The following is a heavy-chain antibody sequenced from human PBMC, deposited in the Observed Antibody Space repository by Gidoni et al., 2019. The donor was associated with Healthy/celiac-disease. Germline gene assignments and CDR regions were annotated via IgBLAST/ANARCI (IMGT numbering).Heavy chain of an antibody. CDR1: VGTFSSYA. V-gene: IGHV1-69*01. CDR2: IIPIFGTA. J-gene: IGHJ5*02. D-gene: IGHD5-18*01. Sequence: QVQLVQSGAEVKKPGSSVTVSCKASVGTFSSYAISWVRQAPGQGLEWMGGIIPIFGTANYAQKFQGRVTITADESTSTAYMELSSLRSEDTAVYYCAREGRIQPPQHVDPHNWFDPWGQGTLVTVSS. CDR3: AREGRIQPPQHVDPHNWFDP.